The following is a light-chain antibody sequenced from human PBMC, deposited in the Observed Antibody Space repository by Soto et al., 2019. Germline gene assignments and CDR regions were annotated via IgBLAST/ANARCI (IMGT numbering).Light chain of an antibody. CDR3: QQYYSYSSLT. CDR1: QGISSY. Sequence: AIRMTQSPSSLSASTGGRVTITCRASQGISSYLAWYQQKPGKAPKLLIYAASTLQSGVPSRFSGSGSGTDFTLTISCLQSEDFATYYCQQYYSYSSLTFGGGTKVEIK. CDR2: AAS. V-gene: IGKV1-8*01. J-gene: IGKJ4*01.